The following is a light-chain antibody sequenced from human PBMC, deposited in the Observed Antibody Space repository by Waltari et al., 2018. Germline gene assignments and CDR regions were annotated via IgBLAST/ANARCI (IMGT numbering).Light chain of an antibody. CDR1: QSISIY. CDR2: SAS. V-gene: IGKV1-39*01. CDR3: QQSYNTPFT. J-gene: IGKJ3*01. Sequence: DIQMTQSPSSLSASVGDRVTITCRASQSISIYLNWCQQKPGEAPTLLIYSASTLQSGVPSRFSGSGSGTDFTLTITSLQPEDVATYYCQQSYNTPFTFGPGTKV.